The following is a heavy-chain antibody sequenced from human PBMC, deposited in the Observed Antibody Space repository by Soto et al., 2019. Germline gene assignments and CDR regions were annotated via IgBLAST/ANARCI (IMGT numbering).Heavy chain of an antibody. D-gene: IGHD4-17*01. CDR1: GFTFSDYY. Sequence: PGGSLRLSCAASGFTFSDYYMSWIRQAPGKGLEWVSYISSSSSYTNYADSVKGRFTISRDNAKNSLYLQMNSLRAEDTAVYYCARVGTVTTLLGYWGQGTLVTVSS. CDR2: ISSSSSYT. V-gene: IGHV3-11*06. J-gene: IGHJ4*02. CDR3: ARVGTVTTLLGY.